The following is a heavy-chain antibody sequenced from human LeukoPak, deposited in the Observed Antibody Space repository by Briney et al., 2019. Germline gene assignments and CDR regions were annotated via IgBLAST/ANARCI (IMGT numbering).Heavy chain of an antibody. V-gene: IGHV4-39*01. CDR1: GGSISGSSYY. D-gene: IGHD3-10*01. J-gene: IGHJ4*02. CDR2: IYYSGST. Sequence: SQTLSLTCTVSGGSISGSSYYWGWIRQPPGKGLEWIGSIYYSGSTYYNPSLKSRVTISVDTSKNQFSLKLNSVTATDTAAYYCARHYGPWGQGTLVTVSS. CDR3: ARHYGP.